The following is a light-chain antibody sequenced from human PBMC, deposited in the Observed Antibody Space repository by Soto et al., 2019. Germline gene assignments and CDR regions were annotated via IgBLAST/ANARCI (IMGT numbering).Light chain of an antibody. J-gene: IGKJ1*01. CDR2: EAS. Sequence: ELVLTQSPATPSSSPGDRATLSCRASQTVGGRLAWYQHKPGQAPRLIIYEASNRAAGIPARFSGSGSGTDFTLIISRLEPEDFEVYYRQQYSSLWTVGQGTKV. V-gene: IGKV3-11*01. CDR3: QQYSSLWT. CDR1: QTVGGR.